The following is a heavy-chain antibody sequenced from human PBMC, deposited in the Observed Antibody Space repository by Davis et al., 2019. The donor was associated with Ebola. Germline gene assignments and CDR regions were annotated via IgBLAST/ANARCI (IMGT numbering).Heavy chain of an antibody. CDR3: ATLRRTITGMDDGFDI. CDR1: GNSFTSHW. V-gene: IGHV5-51*01. D-gene: IGHD1-20*01. Sequence: GESLKISCKASGNSFTSHWIGWMRQMPGKGLEWMGIIYTGDSDTRYSPSFRGQVTISADKSIKTAFLQWSSLKASDTAMYYCATLRRTITGMDDGFDIWGQGTMVTVSS. J-gene: IGHJ3*02. CDR2: IYTGDSDT.